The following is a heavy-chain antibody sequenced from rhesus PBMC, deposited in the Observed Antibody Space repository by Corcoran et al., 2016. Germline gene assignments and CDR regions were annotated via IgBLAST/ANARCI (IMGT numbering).Heavy chain of an antibody. J-gene: IGHJ1*01. Sequence: QVQLQESGPGLVKPSETLSLTCAVSGGSISDDYYWSWIRQPPGKGLVWIGYIYGSGGGTHYNPSLKNLFTISIDTSKNPFSLKLSSVTAADTAVYYCARVGGWTEYFEFWGQGALVTVSS. CDR2: IYGSGGGT. D-gene: IGHD6-31*01. V-gene: IGHV4-106*01. CDR1: GGSISDDYY. CDR3: ARVGGWTEYFEF.